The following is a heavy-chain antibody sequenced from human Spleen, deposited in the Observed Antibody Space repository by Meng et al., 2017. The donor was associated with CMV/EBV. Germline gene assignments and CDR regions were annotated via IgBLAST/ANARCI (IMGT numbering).Heavy chain of an antibody. V-gene: IGHV3-30*04. J-gene: IGHJ4*02. D-gene: IGHD1-26*01. CDR3: AKEGDHSGSYQPYFDY. Sequence: SRFSFSKNTMHWVRQAPGKGLEWVAVISDDGSNKYYADSVKGRFTISRDNSKNTLYLQMNSLRAEDTAVYYCAKEGDHSGSYQPYFDYWGQGTLVTVSS. CDR1: RFSFSKNT. CDR2: ISDDGSNK.